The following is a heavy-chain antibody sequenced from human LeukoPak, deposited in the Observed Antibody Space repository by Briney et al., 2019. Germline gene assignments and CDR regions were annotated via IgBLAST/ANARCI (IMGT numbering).Heavy chain of an antibody. CDR3: ARLEVVTAILPYFDY. Sequence: GGSLRLSCAASGFTFSDYYMSWIRQAPGKGLEWVSYISSSGSTIYYADSVKGRFTISRDNAKNSLYLQMNSLRAEDTAVYYCARLEVVTAILPYFDYWGQGTLVTVSS. CDR1: GFTFSDYY. CDR2: ISSSGSTI. J-gene: IGHJ4*02. V-gene: IGHV3-11*04. D-gene: IGHD2-21*02.